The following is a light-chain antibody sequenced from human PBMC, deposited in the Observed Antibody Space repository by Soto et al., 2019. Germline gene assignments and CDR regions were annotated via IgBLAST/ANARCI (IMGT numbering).Light chain of an antibody. J-gene: IGLJ2*01. CDR1: SSNIGNNY. V-gene: IGLV1-51*02. Sequence: QSVLTQPPSVSAAPGQKVTISCSGSSSNIGNNYVSWYQQVPGTAPKLLIYENNMRPSGIPDRFSGSKSGTSATLGITGLQTGDEADYYCGTWDSSLSAGVFGGGTKLTVL. CDR2: ENN. CDR3: GTWDSSLSAGV.